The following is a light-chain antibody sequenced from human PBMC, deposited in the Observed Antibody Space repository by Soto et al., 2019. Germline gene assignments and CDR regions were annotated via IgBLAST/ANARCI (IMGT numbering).Light chain of an antibody. CDR3: QSYDSSNPVV. J-gene: IGLJ2*01. CDR2: EDD. CDR1: SGSIASNY. Sequence: NFMLTQPHSVSESPGKTVTISCTRSSGSIASNYAQWYQQRPGSAPTTLIYEDDQRPSGVPDRFSGSIDRSSNSASLTISGLKTEDEADYYCQSYDSSNPVVFGGGTKLTVL. V-gene: IGLV6-57*04.